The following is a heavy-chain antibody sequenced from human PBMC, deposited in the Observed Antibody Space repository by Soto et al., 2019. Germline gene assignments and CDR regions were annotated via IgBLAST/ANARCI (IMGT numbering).Heavy chain of an antibody. Sequence: GESLKISCAAPGFSFGSYALSWVRQAPGKGLEWVSTISGSDGKTFYADSVKGRFSISRDTSQSTLYLQMNSLRADDTAMYYCARWSYLDYWGQGTRVTVSS. CDR2: ISGSDGKT. J-gene: IGHJ4*02. CDR3: ARWSYLDY. D-gene: IGHD3-3*01. V-gene: IGHV3-23*01. CDR1: GFSFGSYA.